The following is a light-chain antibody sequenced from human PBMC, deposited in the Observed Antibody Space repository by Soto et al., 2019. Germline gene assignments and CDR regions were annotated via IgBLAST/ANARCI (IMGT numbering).Light chain of an antibody. V-gene: IGKV3-15*01. CDR2: GVS. CDR3: QQYHNWWT. CDR1: QSVSSN. J-gene: IGKJ5*01. Sequence: EIVMTQSPATLSVSPGERATLTCRASQSVSSNLAWYQQKPGQAPRLLIYGVSTRVTGIPARFSGSGSGTEFTLTISSLQSEDFAVYYCQQYHNWWTFGQGTRLEIK.